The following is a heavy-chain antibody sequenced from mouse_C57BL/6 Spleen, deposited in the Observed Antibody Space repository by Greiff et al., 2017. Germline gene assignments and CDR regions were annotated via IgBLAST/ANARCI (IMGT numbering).Heavy chain of an antibody. D-gene: IGHD3-3*01. CDR2: IYPGDGDT. CDR3: AREGEGRAIDY. V-gene: IGHV1-80*01. Sequence: QVQLQQSGAELVKPGASVKISCKASGYAFSSYWMNWVKQRPGKGLEWIGQIYPGDGDTNYNGKFKGKATLTADKSSSTAYMQLSSLTSEYSAVYFCAREGEGRAIDYWGQGTSVTVSS. J-gene: IGHJ4*01. CDR1: GYAFSSYW.